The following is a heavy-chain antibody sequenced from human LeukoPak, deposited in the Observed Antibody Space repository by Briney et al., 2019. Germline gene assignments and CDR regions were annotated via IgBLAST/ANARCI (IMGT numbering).Heavy chain of an antibody. Sequence: GGPLRLSCAGSGFTFSNYWMSWVRQAPGKGLEWVSYISSSGSTIYYADSVKGRFTISRDNAKNSLYLQMNSLRAEATAVYYCARGKTNPGIYYYYYYMDVGGKGPTVTVS. CDR1: GFTFSNYW. V-gene: IGHV3-11*04. CDR3: ARGKTNPGIYYYYYYMDV. D-gene: IGHD1/OR15-1a*01. CDR2: ISSSGSTI. J-gene: IGHJ6*03.